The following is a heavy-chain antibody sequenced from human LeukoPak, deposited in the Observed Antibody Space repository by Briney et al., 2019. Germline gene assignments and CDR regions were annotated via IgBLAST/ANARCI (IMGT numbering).Heavy chain of an antibody. J-gene: IGHJ5*02. CDR1: GGSISSYY. V-gene: IGHV4-59*12. CDR2: IYYSGST. Sequence: PSETLSLTCTVSGGSISSYYWSWIRQPPGKGLEWIGYIYYSGSTNYNPSLKSRVTISVDTSKNQFSLKLSSVTAADTAVYYCARGGRYCSSTSCYYYWFDPWGQGTLVTVSS. CDR3: ARGGRYCSSTSCYYYWFDP. D-gene: IGHD2-2*01.